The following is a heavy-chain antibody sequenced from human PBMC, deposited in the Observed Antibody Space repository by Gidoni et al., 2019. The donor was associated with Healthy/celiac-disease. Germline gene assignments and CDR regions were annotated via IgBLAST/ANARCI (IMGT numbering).Heavy chain of an antibody. CDR1: GYSFPSYG. CDR3: ARREGIVEGMYDAFDI. CDR2: IYPGDSDT. D-gene: IGHD3-22*01. J-gene: IGHJ3*02. Sequence: EVQLVQSGAEEKKPGESLKISCKGSGYSFPSYGIGWCRQMPGKGLEWMGIIYPGDSDTRYSPSFQGQVTISADKSISTAYLQWSSLKASDTAMYYCARREGIVEGMYDAFDIWGQGTMVTVSS. V-gene: IGHV5-51*01.